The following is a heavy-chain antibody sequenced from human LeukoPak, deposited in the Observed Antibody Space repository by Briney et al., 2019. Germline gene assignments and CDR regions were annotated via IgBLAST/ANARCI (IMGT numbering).Heavy chain of an antibody. V-gene: IGHV5-51*01. CDR1: GYSFSSYW. CDR3: ARPYYYDSPYYFDY. Sequence: GESLKISCKGSGYSFSSYWIAWVRQMPGKGLEWMGIIYPGDSDTRYRPSFQGQVTISADKSVSTASLQWSSLKASDTAMYYCARPYYYDSPYYFDYWGQGTLVTVSS. CDR2: IYPGDSDT. D-gene: IGHD3-22*01. J-gene: IGHJ4*02.